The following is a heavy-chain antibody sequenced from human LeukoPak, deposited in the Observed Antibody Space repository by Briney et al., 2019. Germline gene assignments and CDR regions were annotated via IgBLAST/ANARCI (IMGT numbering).Heavy chain of an antibody. D-gene: IGHD6-19*01. Sequence: SETLSLTCAVYGGSFSGYYWTWIRQPPGKGLEWIGEIDHSGSTNYNPSLKSRVTISADTSRNHFSLNLSSVTAADTAVYYCARGRSGSSSGWLKRYYFDYWGQGTLVTVSS. J-gene: IGHJ4*02. CDR3: ARGRSGSSSGWLKRYYFDY. V-gene: IGHV4-34*01. CDR2: IDHSGST. CDR1: GGSFSGYY.